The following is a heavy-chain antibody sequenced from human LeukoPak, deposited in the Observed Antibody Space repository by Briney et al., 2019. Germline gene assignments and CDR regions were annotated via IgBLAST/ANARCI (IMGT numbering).Heavy chain of an antibody. D-gene: IGHD2-2*01. CDR2: MKPNSANT. J-gene: IGHJ4*02. CDR3: ARGRGYCSSTSCYETLDY. V-gene: IGHV1-8*01. Sequence: GASVRVSCKASGYTFTSYDIKWVRQAPGQGLEWMGWMKPNSANTGYAQKFQGRVTMTTNTSISTAYMELSSLRSEDTAVYYCARGRGYCSSTSCYETLDYWGQGTLVTVSS. CDR1: GYTFTSYD.